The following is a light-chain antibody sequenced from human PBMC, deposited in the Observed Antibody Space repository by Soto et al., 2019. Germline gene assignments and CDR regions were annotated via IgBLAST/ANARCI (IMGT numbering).Light chain of an antibody. J-gene: IGLJ2*01. CDR1: SSDVGYNY. CDR3: RSSTGSSSLV. Sequence: QSALTQPASVSGSPGQSITISCTGTSSDVGYNYVSWYQHHPDKAPKLMIYEVSNRPSGVSNRFSASTSGNTVSLTISGLPAEDEADYHCRSSTGSSSLVFGGGTKLTVL. V-gene: IGLV2-14*01. CDR2: EVS.